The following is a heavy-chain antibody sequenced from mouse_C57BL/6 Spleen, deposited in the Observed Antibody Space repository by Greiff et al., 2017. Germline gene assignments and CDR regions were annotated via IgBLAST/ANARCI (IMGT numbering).Heavy chain of an antibody. D-gene: IGHD1-1*01. Sequence: QVQLQQPGAELVKPGASVKLSCKASGYTFTSYWMPWVKQRPGQGLEWIGMIHPNSGSTNYNEKFKSQATLTVDTSSSTAYMQLSSLTSEDSAVYYCERRGYYGSSPYCAYWGQGTTLTVSS. J-gene: IGHJ2*01. CDR1: GYTFTSYW. V-gene: IGHV1-64*01. CDR2: IHPNSGST. CDR3: ERRGYYGSSPYCAY.